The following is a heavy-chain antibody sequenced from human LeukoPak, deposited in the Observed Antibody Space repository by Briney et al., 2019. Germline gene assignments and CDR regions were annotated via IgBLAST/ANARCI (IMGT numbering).Heavy chain of an antibody. CDR1: GFDFSYYN. CDR3: AKDNNYYGSGSYNNWFDP. V-gene: IGHV3-43*02. J-gene: IGHJ5*02. D-gene: IGHD3-10*01. CDR2: ISGDGGST. Sequence: GGSLRLSCAASGFDFSYYNMNWVRQAPGKGLEWVSLISGDGGSTYYADSVKGRFTISRDNSKNSLYLQMNSLRTEDTALYYCAKDNNYYGSGSYNNWFDPWGQGTLVTVSS.